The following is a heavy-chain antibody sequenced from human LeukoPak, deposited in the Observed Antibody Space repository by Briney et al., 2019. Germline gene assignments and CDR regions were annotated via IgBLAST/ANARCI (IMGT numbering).Heavy chain of an antibody. CDR3: ANLHTSHENSVNYYVLDY. CDR2: IRYDGSNK. D-gene: IGHD1-26*01. V-gene: IGHV3-30*02. CDR1: GFTFSSYG. J-gene: IGHJ4*02. Sequence: PGGSLRLSCAASGFTFSSYGMHWVRQAPGKGLEWVAVIRYDGSNKYYADSVKGRFTISRDNSKNTLYLQMNSLRAEDSAVYYCANLHTSHENSVNYYVLDYWGQGTLVPVSS.